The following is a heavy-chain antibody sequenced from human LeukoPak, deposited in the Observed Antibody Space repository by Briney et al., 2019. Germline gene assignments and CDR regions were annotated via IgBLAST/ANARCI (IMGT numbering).Heavy chain of an antibody. J-gene: IGHJ6*03. D-gene: IGHD5-18*01. CDR3: ARTDTAMVTIGTKYYYYYYMDV. CDR2: ISAYNGNT. CDR1: GYTFTSYG. V-gene: IGHV1-18*01. Sequence: ASVKVSCKASGYTFTSYGISWVRQAPGQGLEWMGWISAYNGNTNYAQKLQGRVTMTTDTSTSTAYMGLRSLRSDDTAVYYCARTDTAMVTIGTKYYYYYYMDVWGKGTTVTVSS.